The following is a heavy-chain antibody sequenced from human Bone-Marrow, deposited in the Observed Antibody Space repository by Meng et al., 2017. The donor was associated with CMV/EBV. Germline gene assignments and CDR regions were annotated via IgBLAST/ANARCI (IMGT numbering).Heavy chain of an antibody. D-gene: IGHD2-2*01. CDR2: IIPILGIA. J-gene: IGHJ6*02. CDR3: ARGGESAMPRGYYGMDV. CDR1: GGTFSSYT. V-gene: IGHV1-69*02. Sequence: SVKVSCKASGGTFSSYTISWVRQAPGQGLEWMGRIIPILGIANYAQKFQGRVTITADTSQSTAYMELSSLRSEDTAVYYCARGGESAMPRGYYGMDVWGQGTTVTVSS.